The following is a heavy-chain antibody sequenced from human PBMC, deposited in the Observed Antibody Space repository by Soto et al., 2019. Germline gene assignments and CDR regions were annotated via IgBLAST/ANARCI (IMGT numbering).Heavy chain of an antibody. Sequence: VQLVESGGGLVQPGGSLRLSCAGSGFTFSNYWMHWVRQAPGKGLEWVSRIDHDGPTDYADSVRGRFTISRDNAVNTLYLQMTSLRPEDTAVYYSVRDSHGDYWGQGTLVTVSS. CDR1: GFTFSNYW. CDR3: VRDSHGDY. J-gene: IGHJ4*02. CDR2: IDHDGPT. V-gene: IGHV3-74*01.